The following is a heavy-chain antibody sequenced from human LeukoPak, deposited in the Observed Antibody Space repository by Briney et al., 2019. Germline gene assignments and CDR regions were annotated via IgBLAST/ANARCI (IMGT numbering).Heavy chain of an antibody. Sequence: GGSLRLSCAAPGFTFSDYYMSWIRQAPGKGLEWVSYISSSGSTIYYADSVKGRFTISRDNAKNSLYLQMNSLRAEDTAVYYCAAEYYDILTGYRNYWGQGTLVTVSS. J-gene: IGHJ4*02. V-gene: IGHV3-11*04. CDR3: AAEYYDILTGYRNY. CDR2: ISSSGSTI. D-gene: IGHD3-9*01. CDR1: GFTFSDYY.